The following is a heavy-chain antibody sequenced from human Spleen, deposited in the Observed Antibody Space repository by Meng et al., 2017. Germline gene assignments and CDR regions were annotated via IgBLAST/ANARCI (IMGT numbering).Heavy chain of an antibody. CDR3: AREMYTSSWYYGIDY. V-gene: IGHV3-48*03. Sequence: GESLKISCAASGFTFSSYEMNWVRQAPGKGLEWVSHISHSGNNRYYADSVKGRFTISRDNAKNSLFLQMNSLRVDDTAVYYCAREMYTSSWYYGIDYWGQGVLVTVSS. D-gene: IGHD6-13*01. CDR1: GFTFSSYE. J-gene: IGHJ4*02. CDR2: ISHSGNNR.